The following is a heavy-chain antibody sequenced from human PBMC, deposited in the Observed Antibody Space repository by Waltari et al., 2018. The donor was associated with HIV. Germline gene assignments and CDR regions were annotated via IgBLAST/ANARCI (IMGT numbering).Heavy chain of an antibody. CDR3: ARLTREGYNGGFDY. D-gene: IGHD1-1*01. J-gene: IGHJ4*02. CDR2: IWFDSSNK. CDR1: GFAFSNFG. V-gene: IGHV3-33*08. Sequence: QVQLVESGGGVVQPGRSLRLYCAASGFAFSNFGMHWVRQAPGKGLEWVGVIWFDSSNKYYGDSVKGRFTISRDNSKKTVYLQMNSLRGEDTAVYYCARLTREGYNGGFDYWGQGTLVTVSS.